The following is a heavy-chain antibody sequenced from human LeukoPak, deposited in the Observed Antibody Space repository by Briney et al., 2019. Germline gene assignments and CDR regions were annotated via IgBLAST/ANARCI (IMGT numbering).Heavy chain of an antibody. J-gene: IGHJ4*02. Sequence: SETLSLTCTVSGGSISSYYWTWIRQPPGKGLEWIGYIYYSGSTKYNPSLNSRVTISVDTSKNQFSLKLSSVTAADTAVYYCARGRRIAAAAALRPFDYWGQGTLVTVSS. V-gene: IGHV4-59*01. CDR2: IYYSGST. CDR1: GGSISSYY. D-gene: IGHD6-13*01. CDR3: ARGRRIAAAAALRPFDY.